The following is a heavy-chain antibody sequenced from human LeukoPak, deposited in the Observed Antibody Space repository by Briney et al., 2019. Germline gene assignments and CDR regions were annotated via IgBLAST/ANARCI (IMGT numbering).Heavy chain of an antibody. Sequence: ASVKVSCKASGYTFTSYGISWVRQAPGQELEWMGWISAYNSNTNYAQKLQGRVTMTTDTSTSTAYMELRSLRSDDTAVYYCARDIGDSDLSNWFDPWGQGTLVTVSS. CDR3: ARDIGDSDLSNWFDP. CDR1: GYTFTSYG. D-gene: IGHD2-21*02. V-gene: IGHV1-18*01. J-gene: IGHJ5*02. CDR2: ISAYNSNT.